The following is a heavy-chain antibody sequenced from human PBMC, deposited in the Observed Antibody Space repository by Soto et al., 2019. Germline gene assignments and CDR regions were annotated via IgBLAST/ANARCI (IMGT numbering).Heavy chain of an antibody. CDR3: ATGGYSGYDYNPYYYGMDV. V-gene: IGHV1-69*13. CDR1: GGTFSSYA. Sequence: GASVKVSCKASGGTFSSYAISWVRQAPGQGLEWMGGIIPIFGTANYAQKFQGRVTITADESTSTAYMELSSLRSEDTAVYYCATGGYSGYDYNPYYYGMDVWGQGTTVTVS. CDR2: IIPIFGTA. J-gene: IGHJ6*02. D-gene: IGHD5-12*01.